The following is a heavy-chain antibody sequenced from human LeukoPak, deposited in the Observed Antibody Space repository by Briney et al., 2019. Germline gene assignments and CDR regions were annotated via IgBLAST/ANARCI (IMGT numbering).Heavy chain of an antibody. J-gene: IGHJ4*02. V-gene: IGHV3-7*03. CDR1: GFTFSSYW. Sequence: PGGSLRLSCAAFGFTFSSYWMSWVRQAPGKGLEWVANIKQDGSEKYYVDSVKGRFTISRDNAKNSLYLQMNSLRAEDTAVYYCARDIAAAGPVFDYWGQGTLVTVSS. D-gene: IGHD6-13*01. CDR2: IKQDGSEK. CDR3: ARDIAAAGPVFDY.